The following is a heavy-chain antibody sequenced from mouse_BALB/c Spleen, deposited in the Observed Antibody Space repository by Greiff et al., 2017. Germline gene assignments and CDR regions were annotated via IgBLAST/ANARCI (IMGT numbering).Heavy chain of an antibody. V-gene: IGHV5-17*02. D-gene: IGHD4-1*01. Sequence: DVKLVESGGGLVQPGGSRKLSCAASGFTFSSFGMHWVRQAPEKGLEWVAYISSGSSTIYYADTVKGRFTISRDNPKNTLFLQMTSLRSEDTAMYYCARSITGTSGFAYWGQGTLVTVSA. J-gene: IGHJ3*01. CDR2: ISSGSSTI. CDR1: GFTFSSFG. CDR3: ARSITGTSGFAY.